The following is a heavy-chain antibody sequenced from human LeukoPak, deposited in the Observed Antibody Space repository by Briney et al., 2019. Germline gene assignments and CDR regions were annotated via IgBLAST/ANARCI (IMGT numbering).Heavy chain of an antibody. CDR2: IIPIFGTA. CDR3: ARGLVATIGSFDY. D-gene: IGHD5-12*01. V-gene: IGHV1-69*05. CDR1: GGTFSSYA. J-gene: IGHJ4*02. Sequence: SVKVSCKASGGTFSSYAIGWVRQAPGQGLEWMGGIIPIFGTANYAQKFQGRVTITTDESTSTAYMELSSLRSEDTAVYYCARGLVATIGSFDYWGQGTLVTVSS.